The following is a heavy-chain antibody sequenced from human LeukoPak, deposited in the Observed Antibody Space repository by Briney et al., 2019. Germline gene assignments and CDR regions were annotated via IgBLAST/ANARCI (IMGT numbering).Heavy chain of an antibody. CDR3: ARRALRYCSSTSCPAQYYGVDV. D-gene: IGHD2-2*01. CDR1: GFIFSSYW. V-gene: IGHV3-7*03. Sequence: GGSLRLSCAASGFIFSSYWMSWVRQAPGKGLEWVANIKEDGSEKYYVDSVKGRFTISRDNAKNSLYLQTNSLRAGDTAVYYCARRALRYCSSTSCPAQYYGVDVWGKGTTVTVSS. J-gene: IGHJ6*04. CDR2: IKEDGSEK.